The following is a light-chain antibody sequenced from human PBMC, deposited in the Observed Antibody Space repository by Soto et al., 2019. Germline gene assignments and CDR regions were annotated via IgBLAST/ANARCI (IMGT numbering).Light chain of an antibody. CDR3: QQLNSYHLFT. Sequence: IQLPPSPSSLSASLGDGVPIPSRSSKGISSYLAWYQQKPGNAPKLLIYAASTLQSGVPSRFSGSGSGTDFTLTISSLQPEDFATYYCQQLNSYHLFTFGPGTKVDIK. V-gene: IGKV1-9*01. CDR1: KGISSY. CDR2: AAS. J-gene: IGKJ3*01.